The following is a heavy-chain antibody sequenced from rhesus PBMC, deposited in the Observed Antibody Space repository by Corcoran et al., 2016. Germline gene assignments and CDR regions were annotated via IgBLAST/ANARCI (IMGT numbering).Heavy chain of an antibody. CDR2: IGGNSGAP. J-gene: IGHJ4*01. D-gene: IGHD1-14*01. V-gene: IGHV4-65*02. Sequence: QVQLQESGPGLVKPSETLSLTCVVAGYSIRSNNWWSWIRQIPGKAMEWIGNIGGNSGAPDYTPSPQRLVTISTDTSKNQLALKLKAMAAADTAMYYCARQSVDTAGTTNFDFWGQGVLVTVSS. CDR1: GYSIRSNNW. CDR3: ARQSVDTAGTTNFDF.